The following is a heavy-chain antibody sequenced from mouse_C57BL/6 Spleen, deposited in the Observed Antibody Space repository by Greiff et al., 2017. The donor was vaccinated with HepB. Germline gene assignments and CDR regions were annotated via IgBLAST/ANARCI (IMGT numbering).Heavy chain of an antibody. CDR2: IDPNSGGT. CDR3: ARGAYGNYGSHWYFDV. J-gene: IGHJ1*03. CDR1: GYTFTSYW. D-gene: IGHD2-1*01. V-gene: IGHV1-72*01. Sequence: QVQLKQPGAELVKPGASVKLSCKASGYTFTSYWMHWVKQRPGRGLEWIGRIDPNSGGTKYNEKFKSKATLTVDKPSSTAYMQLSSLTSEDSAVYYCARGAYGNYGSHWYFDVWGTGTTVTVSS.